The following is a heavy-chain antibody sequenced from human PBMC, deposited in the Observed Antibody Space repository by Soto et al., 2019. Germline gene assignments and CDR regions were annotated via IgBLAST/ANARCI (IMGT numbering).Heavy chain of an antibody. CDR1: GYPFTNHA. CDR3: ARRGPKGGRYVQALDV. V-gene: IGHV3-48*04. D-gene: IGHD3-16*01. Sequence: EVQLVESGGDLVQPGGSLRLSCTASGYPFTNHAMHWVRQAPGKGLEWVSYISSSSATIYYADTVKGRFIVSRDNAKDSLFLQMNSLRGEDTAVYYCARRGPKGGRYVQALDVWGPGTMVAVSS. CDR2: ISSSSATI. J-gene: IGHJ3*01.